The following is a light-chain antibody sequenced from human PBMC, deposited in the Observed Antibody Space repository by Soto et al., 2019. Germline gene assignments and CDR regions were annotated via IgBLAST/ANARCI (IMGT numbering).Light chain of an antibody. V-gene: IGKV1-12*01. CDR1: QDISSS. CDR3: QPANSFPLT. Sequence: DIQMTQSPSSVSASVGDRVTITCRASQDISSSLAWYQHHPGKAPKLLIYAASSLQSGVPSRFSGSGSGTDFTLTISSLQPEDFATYYCQPANSFPLTFGGGTKVEIK. J-gene: IGKJ4*01. CDR2: AAS.